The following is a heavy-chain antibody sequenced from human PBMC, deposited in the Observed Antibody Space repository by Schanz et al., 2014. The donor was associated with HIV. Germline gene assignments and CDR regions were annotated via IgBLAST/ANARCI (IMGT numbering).Heavy chain of an antibody. V-gene: IGHV3-33*01. J-gene: IGHJ4*02. D-gene: IGHD2-15*01. CDR1: GFTFSNYA. CDR2: RWNDGTSK. CDR3: ARGGIWEWDQPDFDY. Sequence: QVHLVESGGGVVQPGTSLRLSCAASGFTFSNYAIHWVRQAPGKGLEGVTLRWNDGTSKYYADSVKGRFTISRDSSKNTLYLQMSSLRAEDTAMYYCARGGIWEWDQPDFDYWGQGTLVTVSS.